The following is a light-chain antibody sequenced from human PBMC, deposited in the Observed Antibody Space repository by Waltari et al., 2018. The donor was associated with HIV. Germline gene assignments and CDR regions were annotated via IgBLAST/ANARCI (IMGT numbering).Light chain of an antibody. J-gene: IGLJ2*01. CDR2: EVS. CDR1: SSDVGGYNL. CDR3: CAYAGSTTYVI. Sequence: QSALTQPASVSGSPGQSITISCTGTSSDVGGYNLVSWYQQHPGKAPKLMIYEVSKRPSGVSNCFSGSNSGNTAALTSSGLQAEDEADYYCCAYAGSTTYVIFGGGTKLTVL. V-gene: IGLV2-23*02.